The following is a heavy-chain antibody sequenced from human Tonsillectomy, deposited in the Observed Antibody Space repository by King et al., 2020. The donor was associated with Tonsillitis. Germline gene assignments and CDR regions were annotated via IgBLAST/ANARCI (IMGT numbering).Heavy chain of an antibody. CDR3: AKANISSLYGGYGYWYFDL. CDR2: ISGSDNST. CDR1: GFTFSSYP. J-gene: IGHJ2*01. Sequence: VQLVESGEGLVQPGGSLRLSCAASGFTFSSYPMGWVRQAPGKGLEWVSGISGSDNSTYYGDSVKGRFTISRDNSKNTLYLQMNSLRAEDTAVYYCAKANISSLYGGYGYWYFDLWGRGTLVTVSS. V-gene: IGHV3-23*04. D-gene: IGHD6-13*01.